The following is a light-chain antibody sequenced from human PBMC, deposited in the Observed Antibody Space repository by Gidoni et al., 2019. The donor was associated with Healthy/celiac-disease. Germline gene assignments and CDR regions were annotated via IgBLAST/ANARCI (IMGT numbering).Light chain of an antibody. J-gene: IGKJ1*01. CDR3: QQYNNWPRT. CDR2: GAS. Sequence: EIGMTQSPATLSVSPGERATLSCRASQSFSSNLAWYQQKPGQAPRLLIYGASTRATGIPARFSGSGSVTEFTLTISRLQSEYFAVYYCQQYNNWPRTFGQGTKVEIK. V-gene: IGKV3-15*01. CDR1: QSFSSN.